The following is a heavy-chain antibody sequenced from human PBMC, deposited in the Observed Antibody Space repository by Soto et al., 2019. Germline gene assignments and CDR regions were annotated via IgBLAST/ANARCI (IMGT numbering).Heavy chain of an antibody. CDR1: GGSINSGGYC. CDR2: ISYGGST. V-gene: IGHV4-31*03. Sequence: QVQLQESGPGLVKPSQTLSLTCTVSGGSINSGGYCWSWIRQHPGKGLDWIGCISYGGSTSYNPSLKSRVTLSVDTSKNQFSLKLTSGTAADTAVYYCSRGILVWGQGALITVSS. J-gene: IGHJ4*02. CDR3: SRGILV. D-gene: IGHD5-18*01.